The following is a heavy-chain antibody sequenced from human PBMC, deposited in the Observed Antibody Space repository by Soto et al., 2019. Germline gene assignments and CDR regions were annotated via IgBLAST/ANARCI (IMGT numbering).Heavy chain of an antibody. Sequence: QVQLQQWGGGLLKPSETLSLTCGLHRGSFSYFHWSWSRQPPGKGLEWIGEIHSSGSTNYNPSLRSRVTMSIATSAMQFSLTLNSVTAADTAVYYCARGGGNPASTNDFWGQGALVTVSS. CDR2: IHSSGST. CDR1: RGSFSYFH. J-gene: IGHJ4*02. V-gene: IGHV4-34*01. CDR3: ARGGGNPASTNDF. D-gene: IGHD3-16*01.